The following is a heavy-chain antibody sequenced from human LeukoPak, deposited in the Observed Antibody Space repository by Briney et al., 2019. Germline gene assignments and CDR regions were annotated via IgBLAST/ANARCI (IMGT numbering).Heavy chain of an antibody. J-gene: IGHJ4*02. V-gene: IGHV1-18*04. D-gene: IGHD3-22*01. Sequence: ASVKVSCKASGYTFTGYYMHWVRQAPGQGLEWMGWISAYNGNTNYAQKLQGRVTMTTDTSTSTAYTELRSLRSDDTAVYYCARALEVVDFCDYWGQGALVTVSS. CDR1: GYTFTGYY. CDR3: ARALEVVDFCDY. CDR2: ISAYNGNT.